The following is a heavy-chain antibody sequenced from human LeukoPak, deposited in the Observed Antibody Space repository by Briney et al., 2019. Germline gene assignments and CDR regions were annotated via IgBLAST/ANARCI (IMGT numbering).Heavy chain of an antibody. Sequence: ASVTVSCKVSGYTLTELSMHWVRQAPGKGLEWMGGFDPEDGETIYAQKFQGRVTMTEDTSTDTAYMELSSLRSEDTAVYYCATGYDFWSGYYSFDYWGQGTLVTVSS. CDR1: GYTLTELS. CDR3: ATGYDFWSGYYSFDY. D-gene: IGHD3-3*01. J-gene: IGHJ4*02. CDR2: FDPEDGET. V-gene: IGHV1-24*01.